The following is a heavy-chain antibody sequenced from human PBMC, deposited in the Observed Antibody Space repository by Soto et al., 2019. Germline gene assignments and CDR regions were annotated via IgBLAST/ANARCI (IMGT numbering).Heavy chain of an antibody. CDR1: GFTFSSYW. D-gene: IGHD2-15*01. CDR3: ARDFRYCSGGSCYSNYYMDV. Sequence: GESLKISCAASGFTFSSYWMSWVRQAPGKGLEWVANIKQDGSEKYYVDSVKGRFTISRDNAKNSLYLQMNSLRAEDTAVYYCARDFRYCSGGSCYSNYYMDVWGKGTTVTVSS. V-gene: IGHV3-7*01. J-gene: IGHJ6*03. CDR2: IKQDGSEK.